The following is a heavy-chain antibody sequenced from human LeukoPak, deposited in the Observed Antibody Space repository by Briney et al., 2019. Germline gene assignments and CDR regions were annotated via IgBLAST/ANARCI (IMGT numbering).Heavy chain of an antibody. CDR1: GFTVSSNY. CDR3: ARDQGPEYDSSGYYERFDY. D-gene: IGHD3-22*01. CDR2: IYSGGST. Sequence: GGSLRLSCAASGFTVSSNYMSWVRQAPGKGLEWVSVIYSGGSTYYADSVKGRFTISRDNSKNTLYLQMNSLRAEDTAVCYCARDQGPEYDSSGYYERFDYWGQGTLVTVSS. J-gene: IGHJ4*02. V-gene: IGHV3-53*01.